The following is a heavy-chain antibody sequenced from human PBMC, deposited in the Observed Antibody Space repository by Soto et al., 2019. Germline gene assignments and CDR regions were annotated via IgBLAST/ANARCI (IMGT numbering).Heavy chain of an antibody. D-gene: IGHD2-15*01. Sequence: ASVKVSCKVSGYTLTELSMHWVRQAPGKGLEWMGGFDPEDGETIYAQKFQGRVTMTEDTSTDTAYMELSSLRSEDTAVYYCATRGYCSGGSCYSRAGGNWFDPWGQGTLVTVSS. J-gene: IGHJ5*02. CDR2: FDPEDGET. CDR3: ATRGYCSGGSCYSRAGGNWFDP. CDR1: GYTLTELS. V-gene: IGHV1-24*01.